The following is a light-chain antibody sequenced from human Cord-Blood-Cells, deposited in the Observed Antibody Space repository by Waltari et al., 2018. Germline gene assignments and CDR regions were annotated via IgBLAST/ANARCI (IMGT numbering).Light chain of an antibody. CDR1: SGINVGTYR. Sequence: QAVLTQPASLSASPGASASLTCTLRSGINVGTYRIYWYQQKPGSPPQYLLRYKSDSDKQQGSGVPSRFSGSKDASANAGILLISGLQSEDEADYYCMIWNSSASVFGGGTKLTVL. CDR2: YKSDSDK. J-gene: IGLJ3*02. V-gene: IGLV5-45*01. CDR3: MIWNSSASV.